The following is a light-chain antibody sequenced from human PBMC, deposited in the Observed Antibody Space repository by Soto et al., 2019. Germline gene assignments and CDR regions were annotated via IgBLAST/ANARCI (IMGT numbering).Light chain of an antibody. CDR3: QQRGSWPPMYT. CDR2: DAV. V-gene: IGKV3-11*01. CDR1: QSVSDS. Sequence: EIVLTQSPATLSLSPGERATLSCRASQSVSDSLAWYQQTPGQAPWLLIYDAVNRATGIPARFSGSGSGTDFTLTISSLEPEDFAVYYCQQRGSWPPMYTFGQGTKLEIK. J-gene: IGKJ2*01.